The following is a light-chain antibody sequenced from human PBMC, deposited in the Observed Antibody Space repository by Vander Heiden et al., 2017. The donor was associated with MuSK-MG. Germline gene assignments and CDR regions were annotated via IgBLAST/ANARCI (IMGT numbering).Light chain of an antibody. CDR2: DVN. J-gene: IGLJ1*01. CDR3: CSYAGSYIPYV. CDR1: SSDVGNYNS. Sequence: QSALTQPRSVSGSPGQSVTISCTGTSSDVGNYNSVSWYQQHAGKAPKVMIYDVNKRPSGVPERFSGSKSGNTASLTISGLQAEDEADYYCCSYAGSYIPYVFGTGTKVTVI. V-gene: IGLV2-11*01.